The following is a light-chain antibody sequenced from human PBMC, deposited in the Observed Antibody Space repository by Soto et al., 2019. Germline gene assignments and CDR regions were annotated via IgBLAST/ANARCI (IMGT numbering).Light chain of an antibody. J-gene: IGKJ4*01. CDR1: QAIGTW. CDR3: QQANSFPLT. V-gene: IGKV1-12*01. CDR2: AAS. Sequence: DIQMTQSPSSVSASVGDRVTITCRASQAIGTWLAWYQQKPGEAPKLLIYAASSLQSGGPSRFNGSGSGTDFTLTISSLQPADFATYYCQQANSFPLTFGGGTKVEIK.